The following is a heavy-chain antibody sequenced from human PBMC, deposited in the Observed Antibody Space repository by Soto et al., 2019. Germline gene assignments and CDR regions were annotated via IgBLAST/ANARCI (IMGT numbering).Heavy chain of an antibody. J-gene: IGHJ4*02. Sequence: GGSLRLSCAASGFTFSSYWMHWVRQAPGKGLVWVSRINSDGSSTSYADTVKGRLTNCRDNAKNTLYLQMNSLRAEDTAVYYCGRGPQTFDYWGQGTLVTVSS. V-gene: IGHV3-74*01. CDR2: INSDGSST. CDR3: GRGPQTFDY. CDR1: GFTFSSYW.